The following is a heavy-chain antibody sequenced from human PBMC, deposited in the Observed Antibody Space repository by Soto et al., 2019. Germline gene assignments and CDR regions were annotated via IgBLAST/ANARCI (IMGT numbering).Heavy chain of an antibody. CDR1: GGTFSRHA. J-gene: IGHJ4*02. D-gene: IGHD3-22*01. Sequence: QVQLVQSGAEVRKPGSSVKVSCKASGGTFSRHAISWVRQAPGQGLEWMGGIIPIYGTANHAQKFQGRVTIIPDESKGTVYMELSSLRSEDTAMYYCARGWGYDSNDYYYAYWGQGTLVLVSS. CDR2: IIPIYGTA. V-gene: IGHV1-69*01. CDR3: ARGWGYDSNDYYYAY.